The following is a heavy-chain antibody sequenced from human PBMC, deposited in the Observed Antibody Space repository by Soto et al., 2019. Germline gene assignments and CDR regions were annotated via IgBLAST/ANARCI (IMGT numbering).Heavy chain of an antibody. CDR2: ISSNGGST. Sequence: PGGSLRLSCAASGFPFSSYAMHWVRQAPGKGLEYVSAISSNGGSTYYANSVKGRFTISRDNSKNTLYLQMGSLRAEDMAVYYCARDYGMDVWGQGTTVTVSS. CDR3: ARDYGMDV. J-gene: IGHJ6*02. V-gene: IGHV3-64*01. CDR1: GFPFSSYA.